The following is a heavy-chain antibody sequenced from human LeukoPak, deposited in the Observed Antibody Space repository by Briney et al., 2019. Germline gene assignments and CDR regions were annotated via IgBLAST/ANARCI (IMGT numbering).Heavy chain of an antibody. J-gene: IGHJ4*02. CDR3: ARDRGAARPFDY. CDR1: GGSISSYY. Sequence: SETLSLACTVPGGSISSYYWSWIPQPAGKGLEWIGRIYTSGSTNYNPSLKSRVTMSVDTSKNQFSLKLSSGPAADTAVYYCARDRGAARPFDYWGQGTLVTVFS. D-gene: IGHD6-6*01. V-gene: IGHV4-4*07. CDR2: IYTSGST.